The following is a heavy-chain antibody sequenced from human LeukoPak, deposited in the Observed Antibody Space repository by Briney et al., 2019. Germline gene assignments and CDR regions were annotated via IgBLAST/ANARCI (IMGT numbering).Heavy chain of an antibody. D-gene: IGHD3-16*01. Sequence: PGRSLRLSCVVSGFTFDDYAMHWVGPGPGKGLEWVAAISWNSGSIGYADSVKARFTISRDNAKNSLYLQMNSLRAEDWALDYCAKDIEVCLSRCFDFWGQGTLVTVSS. J-gene: IGHJ4*02. CDR2: ISWNSGSI. CDR3: AKDIEVCLSRCFDF. V-gene: IGHV3-9*01. CDR1: GFTFDDYA.